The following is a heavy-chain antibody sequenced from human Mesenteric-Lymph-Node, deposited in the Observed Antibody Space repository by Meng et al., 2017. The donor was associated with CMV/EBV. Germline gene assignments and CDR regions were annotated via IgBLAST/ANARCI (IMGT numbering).Heavy chain of an antibody. D-gene: IGHD4-23*01. V-gene: IGHV3-43D*03. CDR2: MSWDGATI. CDR3: AKGSSRGNPPSWPDKVPIDC. CDR1: GFNIDDYA. J-gene: IGHJ4*02. Sequence: GESLKISCAASGFNIDDYAMHWVRQPPGKSLEWVSLMSWDGATIYYVDSVKGRFTISRDNSKNSLYLQMNSLRPEDTAIYYCAKGSSRGNPPSWPDKVPIDCWGQGTLVTVSS.